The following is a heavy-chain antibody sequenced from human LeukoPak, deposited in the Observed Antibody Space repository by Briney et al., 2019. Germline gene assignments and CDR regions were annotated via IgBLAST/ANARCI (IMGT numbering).Heavy chain of an antibody. D-gene: IGHD2-15*01. CDR1: GYTFTSHY. Sequence: ASVKVSCKSSGYTFTSHYMHWVRQAPGQGLEWMGWINPNSGGTNYAQKFQGRVTMTRDTSISTAYMELSRLRSDDTAVYYCARSKGGSGLYYMDVWGKGTTVTVSS. V-gene: IGHV1-2*02. J-gene: IGHJ6*03. CDR3: ARSKGGSGLYYMDV. CDR2: INPNSGGT.